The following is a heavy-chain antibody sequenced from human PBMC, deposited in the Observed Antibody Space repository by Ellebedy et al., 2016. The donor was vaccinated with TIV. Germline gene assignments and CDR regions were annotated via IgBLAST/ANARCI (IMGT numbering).Heavy chain of an antibody. CDR2: IKQDGTEK. J-gene: IGHJ2*01. CDR3: ARDRWAGVGINYYYFDL. CDR1: GFTFSTYW. V-gene: IGHV3-7*03. D-gene: IGHD2-21*01. Sequence: GESLKISCAASGFTFSTYWMSWVRQAPGKGLQWVVNIKQDGTEKHYVDSVKDRFTISRDNAKNSLYLQMNSLRAEDTAVYYCARDRWAGVGINYYYFDLWGRGTLVTVPS.